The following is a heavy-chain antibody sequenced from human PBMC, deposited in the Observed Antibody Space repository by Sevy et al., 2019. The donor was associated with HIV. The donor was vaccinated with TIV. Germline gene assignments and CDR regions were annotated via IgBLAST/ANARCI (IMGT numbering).Heavy chain of an antibody. V-gene: IGHV3-30*18. CDR2: ISYDGSNK. Sequence: GGSLRLSCAASGFTFSSYGMHWVRQAPGKGLEWVAVISYDGSNKYYADSVKGRFTISRDNSKNTLYLKMNSLRAEDTAVYYCAKDALLWFRELSAGMDVWGQGTTVTVSS. D-gene: IGHD3-10*01. CDR3: AKDALLWFRELSAGMDV. CDR1: GFTFSSYG. J-gene: IGHJ6*02.